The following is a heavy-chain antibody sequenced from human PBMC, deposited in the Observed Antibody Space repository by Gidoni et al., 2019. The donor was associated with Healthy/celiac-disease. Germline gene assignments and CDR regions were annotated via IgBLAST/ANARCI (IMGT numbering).Heavy chain of an antibody. V-gene: IGHV1-69*01. CDR1: GGTFSSYA. D-gene: IGHD4-17*01. CDR2: IIPIFGTA. CDR3: ARDTAPGYGGPGDY. Sequence: QVQLVQSGAEVKKPGSSVKVSCKAAGGTFSSYAISWVRQAPGHGLEWMGGIIPIFGTANYAQKFQGRVTITADESTSTAYMELSSLRSEDTAVYYGARDTAPGYGGPGDYWGQGTLVTVSS. J-gene: IGHJ4*02.